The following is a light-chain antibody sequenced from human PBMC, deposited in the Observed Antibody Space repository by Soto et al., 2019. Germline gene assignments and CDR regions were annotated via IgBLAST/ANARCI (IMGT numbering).Light chain of an antibody. CDR2: KAS. J-gene: IGKJ1*01. V-gene: IGKV1-5*03. Sequence: DIRMTQSPSTLSGTVGDRVTITCRAGQTISSWLSWYQQKPVKAPKLLIYKASTLKSGVPSRFSGSGSGTEFTLTISSLQPDDFATYYCQHYNSYSEAFGQGTKADIK. CDR3: QHYNSYSEA. CDR1: QTISSW.